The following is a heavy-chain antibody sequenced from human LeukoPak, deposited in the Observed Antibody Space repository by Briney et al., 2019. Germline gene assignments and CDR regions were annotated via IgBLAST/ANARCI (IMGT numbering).Heavy chain of an antibody. Sequence: PGGSLRLSCAASGFTFSSYAMSWVRQAPGKGLEWVSAISGSGGSTYYADSVKGRFTISRDNSKNTLYLQMNSLRAEDTAVYYCAKDSGFIMARYYYDSSGYYVYWGQGTLVTVSS. CDR3: AKDSGFIMARYYYDSSGYYVY. CDR1: GFTFSSYA. V-gene: IGHV3-23*01. CDR2: ISGSGGST. J-gene: IGHJ4*02. D-gene: IGHD3-22*01.